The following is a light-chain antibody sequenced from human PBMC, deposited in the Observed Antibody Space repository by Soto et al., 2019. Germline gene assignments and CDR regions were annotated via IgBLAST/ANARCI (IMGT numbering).Light chain of an antibody. J-gene: IGLJ3*02. CDR1: TNDIGTYNY. V-gene: IGLV2-14*01. CDR2: DVI. CDR3: SSYTSSATLV. Sequence: QSVLTQPASVSGSPGQSITISCAGATNDIGTYNYVSWCQQHPGKAPKLLIYDVINRPSGVSNRFSGSKSGSTASLTISGLQAEDEADYYCSSYTSSATLVFGGGTQLTVL.